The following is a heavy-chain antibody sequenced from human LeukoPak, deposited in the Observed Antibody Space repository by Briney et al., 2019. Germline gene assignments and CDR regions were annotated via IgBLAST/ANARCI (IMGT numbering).Heavy chain of an antibody. CDR3: ARDLYSSGWYYYYYGMDV. CDR1: GGTFSSYA. D-gene: IGHD6-19*01. J-gene: IGHJ6*02. V-gene: IGHV1-69*04. Sequence: SVKVSCKASGGTFSSYAISWVRQAPRQGLEWMGRIIPIFGKANYAQKFQGRVTITADKSTSTAYMELGSLRSEDTAVYYCARDLYSSGWYYYYYGMDVWGQGITVTVSS. CDR2: IIPIFGKA.